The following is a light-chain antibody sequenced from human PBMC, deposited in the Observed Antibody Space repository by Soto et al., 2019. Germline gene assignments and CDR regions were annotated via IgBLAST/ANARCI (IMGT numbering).Light chain of an antibody. V-gene: IGLV2-14*02. CDR1: SSDVGSYNL. CDR2: DVT. CDR3: SSYTSSSTLGGV. Sequence: QSALTQPASVSGSPGQSITISCTGTSSDVGSYNLVSWYQQHPGKAPKLLIYDVTNRPSGVSDRFSGSKSGNTASLTISGLQAEDEADYYCSSYTSSSTLGGVFGGGTKVTVL. J-gene: IGLJ3*02.